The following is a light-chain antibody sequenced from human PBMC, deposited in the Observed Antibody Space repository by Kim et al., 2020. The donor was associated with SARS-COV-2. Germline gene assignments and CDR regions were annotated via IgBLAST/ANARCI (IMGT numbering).Light chain of an antibody. CDR3: QVWDSSSDHHVV. J-gene: IGLJ2*01. CDR2: YDS. V-gene: IGLV3-21*04. CDR1: NIGSKN. Sequence: SYELTQPPSVSVAPGKTARITCGGNNIGSKNVHWYQRKPGQAPVLVIYYDSDRPSGIPERFSGSNSGNTATLTISRVEAGDEADYYCQVWDSSSDHHVVFGGGTQLTVL.